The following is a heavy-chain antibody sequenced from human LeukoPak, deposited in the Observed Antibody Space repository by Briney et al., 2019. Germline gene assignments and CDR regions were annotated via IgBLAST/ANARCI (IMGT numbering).Heavy chain of an antibody. V-gene: IGHV1-8*01. CDR1: GYTFSTYD. D-gene: IGHD3-22*01. Sequence: GASVKVSCKASGYTFSTYDINWFRQASGQGLEWMGWMSPNSGNAGFPQKFQDRVTMTRDTSISTAYMELTSLNSEDTAVYYCARDICSDSSVLDHSSFDSWGQGTLVTVSS. CDR3: ARDICSDSSVLDHSSFDS. J-gene: IGHJ4*02. CDR2: MSPNSGNA.